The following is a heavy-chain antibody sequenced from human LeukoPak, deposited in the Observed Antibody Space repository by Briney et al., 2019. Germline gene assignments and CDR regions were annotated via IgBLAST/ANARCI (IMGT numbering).Heavy chain of an antibody. J-gene: IGHJ4*02. CDR1: GFTFSSYS. CDR3: AREAYDSSGCY. Sequence: GGSLRLSCAASGFTFSSYSMNWVRQAPGKGLEWVSSISSSSGYIYYADSVKGRFTISRDNAKNSLYLQMNSLRAEDTAVYYCAREAYDSSGCYWGQGTLVTVSS. D-gene: IGHD3-22*01. V-gene: IGHV3-21*01. CDR2: ISSSSGYI.